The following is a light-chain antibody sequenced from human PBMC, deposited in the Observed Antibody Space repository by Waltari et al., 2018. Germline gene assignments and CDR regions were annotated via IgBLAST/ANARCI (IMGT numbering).Light chain of an antibody. CDR2: DVS. V-gene: IGLV2-14*03. CDR1: RRDVGGYNY. J-gene: IGLJ3*02. Sequence: QSARTQPAPVSGSPGQPTPISGTATRRDVGGYNYSSWYPQHPHKAPKLMIYDVSNRPSGVSNRFSGSKSGNTASLTISGLQTEDEADYYCSSYTDSSTLVFGGGTKLTVL. CDR3: SSYTDSSTLV.